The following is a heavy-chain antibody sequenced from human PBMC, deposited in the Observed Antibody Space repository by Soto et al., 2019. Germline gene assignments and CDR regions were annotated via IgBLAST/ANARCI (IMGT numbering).Heavy chain of an antibody. V-gene: IGHV2-26*01. CDR3: LRRQLAAALSLWSAP. D-gene: IGHD6-13*01. CDR2: IDSSGEK. J-gene: IGHJ5*02. CDR1: GLSITDSEMG. Sequence: QVTLKESGPVLVKPTEPLTLRCTVSGLSITDSEMGVSWNRQPPGQPLEWLAHIDSSGEKSNRTCLKSRLAISKVTSKSQLVLTMTNMNPADTATYYCLRRQLAAALSLWSAPWGQAIPVTVAS.